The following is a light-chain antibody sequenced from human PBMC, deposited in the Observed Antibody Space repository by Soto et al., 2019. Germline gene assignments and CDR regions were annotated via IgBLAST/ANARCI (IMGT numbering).Light chain of an antibody. Sequence: ETVLTQSPGTLSLSPGERATLSCRASQSVSSSYLTWYQQKPGQAPSLLIYGASNRATGIPDRFSGSGSGTDFPLTISRLEPEDFAVYYCQHYGTSTTWTFGQGTKVEIK. CDR1: QSVSSSY. J-gene: IGKJ1*01. CDR3: QHYGTSTTWT. CDR2: GAS. V-gene: IGKV3-20*01.